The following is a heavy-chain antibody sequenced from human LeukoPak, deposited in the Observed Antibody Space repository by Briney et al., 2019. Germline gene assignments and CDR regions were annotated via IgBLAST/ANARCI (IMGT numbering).Heavy chain of an antibody. CDR1: GGSISSYY. V-gene: IGHV4-59*08. CDR3: ARHRYYYRSGSYYGAPYYMDV. CDR2: IYYSGST. D-gene: IGHD3-10*01. J-gene: IGHJ6*03. Sequence: SETLSLTCNVSGGSISSYYWSWIRQPPGKGLEWIRYIYYSGSTNYNPSLKSRVTISVDTSKNQFSLKLSSVTAADTAVYYCARHRYYYRSGSYYGAPYYMDVWGKGTTVTISS.